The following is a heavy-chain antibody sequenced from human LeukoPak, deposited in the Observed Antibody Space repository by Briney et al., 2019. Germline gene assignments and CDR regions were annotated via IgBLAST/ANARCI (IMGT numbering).Heavy chain of an antibody. CDR3: ARDLLDYDFWSGSLLGAFDI. V-gene: IGHV4-4*07. CDR2: IYTSGST. D-gene: IGHD3-3*01. CDR1: GGSISSYY. Sequence: SETLSLTCTVSGGSISSYYWSWIRQPAGKGLEWIGRIYTSGSTNYNPSPKSRVTISVDKSKNQFSLKLSSVTAADTAVYYCARDLLDYDFWSGSLLGAFDIWGQGTMVTVSS. J-gene: IGHJ3*02.